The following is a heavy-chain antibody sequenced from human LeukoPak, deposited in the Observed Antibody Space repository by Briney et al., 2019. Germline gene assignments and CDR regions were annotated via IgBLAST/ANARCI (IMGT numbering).Heavy chain of an antibody. CDR2: ISYDGSNK. CDR1: GFTFSSYG. Sequence: GGSLRLSCAASGFTFSSYGMHWVRQAPGKGLEWVAVISYDGSNKYYADSVKGRFTISRDNSKNTLYLQMNSLRAEDTAVYYCAKPLNRRGLFDYWGQGTLVTVSS. D-gene: IGHD1-14*01. V-gene: IGHV3-30*18. CDR3: AKPLNRRGLFDY. J-gene: IGHJ4*02.